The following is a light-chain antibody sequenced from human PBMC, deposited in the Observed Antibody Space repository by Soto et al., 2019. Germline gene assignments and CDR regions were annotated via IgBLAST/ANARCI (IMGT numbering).Light chain of an antibody. V-gene: IGKV3-15*01. CDR1: QSVSSN. CDR2: GAS. J-gene: IGKJ2*01. Sequence: ETVMTQSPATLSVSPGERATLSCRASQSVSSNLAWYQQKPGQAPRLLIYGASTKATGIPARFSGSGSGTEFTLTISSLQSEDFAVYYCQQYHNWPPHTFGQGTKVDIK. CDR3: QQYHNWPPHT.